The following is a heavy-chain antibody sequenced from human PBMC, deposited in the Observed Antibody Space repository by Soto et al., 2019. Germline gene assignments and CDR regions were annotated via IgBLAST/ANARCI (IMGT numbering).Heavy chain of an antibody. J-gene: IGHJ4*02. Sequence: PGESLKISCAASGFTSSSYAMHWVRQAPGKGLEWVAVISYDGSNKYYADSVKGRFTISRDNSKNTLYLQMNSLRAEDTAVYYCARDPSYWYSSGWYYFDYWGQGTLVTVSS. V-gene: IGHV3-30-3*01. CDR2: ISYDGSNK. CDR1: GFTSSSYA. D-gene: IGHD6-19*01. CDR3: ARDPSYWYSSGWYYFDY.